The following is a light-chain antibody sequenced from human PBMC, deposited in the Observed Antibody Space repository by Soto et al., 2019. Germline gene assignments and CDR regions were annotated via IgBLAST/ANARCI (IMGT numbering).Light chain of an antibody. Sequence: DIVLTQTPLSSPVTVGQPASISCRSSQRLVHSDGNTYLSWLQQRPGQPPRLLIYQISNRFSGAPDRFTGSGAGADFTLKISRVEAEDVETYYCMQATQFPLTFGGGTKVKIK. CDR2: QIS. V-gene: IGKV2-24*01. CDR3: MQATQFPLT. J-gene: IGKJ4*01. CDR1: QRLVHSDGNTY.